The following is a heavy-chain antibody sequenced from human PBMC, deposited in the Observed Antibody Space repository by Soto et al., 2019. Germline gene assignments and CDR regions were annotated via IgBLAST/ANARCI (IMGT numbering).Heavy chain of an antibody. CDR1: GYSFTSYW. J-gene: IGHJ4*02. CDR2: IYPGDSDT. CDR3: ARKGRIVVVTTL. V-gene: IGHV5-51*01. D-gene: IGHD2-2*01. Sequence: ASVKVSCKGSGYSFTSYWIGWVRQMPGKGLEWMGIIYPGDSDTRYSPSFQGQVTISADKSISTAYLQWSSLKASDTAMYYCARKGRIVVVTTLWGQGTLVTVSS.